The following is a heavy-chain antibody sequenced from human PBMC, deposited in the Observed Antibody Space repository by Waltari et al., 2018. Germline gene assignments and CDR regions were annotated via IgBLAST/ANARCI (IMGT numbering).Heavy chain of an antibody. CDR2: ISNSGSTI. CDR3: ARDDMRYGGADY. V-gene: IGHV3-48*03. J-gene: IGHJ4*02. D-gene: IGHD1-26*01. Sequence: EVQLVESGGGLVQPGGSLRLSCAASGFTFSSFEMNWVRQAPGKGLEWVSYISNSGSTIYYADSVKGRFTIYRDNAKNSLYLQMTRLRAEDTAVYYCARDDMRYGGADYWGQGTLVTVSS. CDR1: GFTFSSFE.